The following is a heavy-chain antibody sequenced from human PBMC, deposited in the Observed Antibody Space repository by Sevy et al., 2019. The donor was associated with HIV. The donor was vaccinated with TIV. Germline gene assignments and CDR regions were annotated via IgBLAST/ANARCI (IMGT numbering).Heavy chain of an antibody. CDR2: IKQDGSEK. CDR3: ARAYSSSWYSPAEYFQH. J-gene: IGHJ1*01. D-gene: IGHD6-13*01. CDR1: GFTFSSYW. Sequence: GGSLRLSCAASGFTFSSYWMSWVRQAPGKGLEWVANIKQDGSEKYYVDSVKGRFTISRDNAKNSLYRQMNSLRAEDTAVDYCARAYSSSWYSPAEYFQHWGQGTLVTVSS. V-gene: IGHV3-7*03.